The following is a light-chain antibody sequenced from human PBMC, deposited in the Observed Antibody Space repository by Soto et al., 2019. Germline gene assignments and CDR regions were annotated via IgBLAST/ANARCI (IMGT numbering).Light chain of an antibody. J-gene: IGKJ1*01. V-gene: IGKV3-15*01. Sequence: EIVMTQSPGTLSVSQGERATLSCRASQSVSSNLAWYQQKPGQAPRLLIYGASTRATGIPARFSGSGSETEFTLTISSLQSEDFAVYYCQQFYNWPRTFGQGTKVEIK. CDR1: QSVSSN. CDR2: GAS. CDR3: QQFYNWPRT.